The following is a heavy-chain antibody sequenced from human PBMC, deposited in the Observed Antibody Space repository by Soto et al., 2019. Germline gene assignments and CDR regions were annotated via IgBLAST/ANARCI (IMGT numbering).Heavy chain of an antibody. CDR3: ARGGLEPFDY. Sequence: GGSLRLSCAASGYNLGSHWMQWVRPAPGKGLVWVSRINDYGTTINYAESVEGRFTISRDDAKREIYLQMNNLRAEDTAVYYCARGGLEPFDYWGQGALITVSS. V-gene: IGHV3-74*01. J-gene: IGHJ4*02. CDR1: GYNLGSHW. D-gene: IGHD1-1*01. CDR2: INDYGTTI.